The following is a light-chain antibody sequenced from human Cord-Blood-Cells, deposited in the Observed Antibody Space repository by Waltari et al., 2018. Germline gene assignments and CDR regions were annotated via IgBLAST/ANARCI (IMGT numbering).Light chain of an antibody. CDR1: SGINVGTYR. J-gene: IGLJ2*01. V-gene: IGLV5-39*01. Sequence: QPVLTQPTSLSASPGASARFTCTLRSGINVGTYRIYWYQQKPGSLPRYPRRYKSDSDKQKGSGVPSRFSGSKDASTNAGLLLISGLQSEDEADYYCAIWYSSTLVFGGGTKLTVL. CDR3: AIWYSSTLV. CDR2: YKSDSDK.